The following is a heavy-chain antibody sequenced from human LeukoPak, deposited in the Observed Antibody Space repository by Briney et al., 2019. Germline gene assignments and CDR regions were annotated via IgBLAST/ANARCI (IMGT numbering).Heavy chain of an antibody. Sequence: GASVKVSCTASGYTFTSYDINWVRQATGQGLEWMGWMNPNSGNTGYAQKFQGRVTMTRNTSISTAYMELSSLRSEDTAVYYCARGLLLHYYYYYGMDVWGQGTTVTVSS. J-gene: IGHJ6*02. CDR2: MNPNSGNT. CDR1: GYTFTSYD. V-gene: IGHV1-8*01. CDR3: ARGLLLHYYYYYGMDV. D-gene: IGHD1-26*01.